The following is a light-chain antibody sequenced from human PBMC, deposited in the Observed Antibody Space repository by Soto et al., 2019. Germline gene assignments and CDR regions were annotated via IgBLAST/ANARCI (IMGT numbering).Light chain of an antibody. CDR3: HQHGDSPWT. CDR2: DAS. CDR1: QSVSGSH. Sequence: IVLTQSPGTLSLSPGERATLSCTASQSVSGSHPAWYQQKPGQAPRLLIYDASSRATGIPDRFSGSGSGTDFTLTISRLEPEDFAVYYCHQHGDSPWTFGQGTKV. J-gene: IGKJ1*01. V-gene: IGKV3-20*01.